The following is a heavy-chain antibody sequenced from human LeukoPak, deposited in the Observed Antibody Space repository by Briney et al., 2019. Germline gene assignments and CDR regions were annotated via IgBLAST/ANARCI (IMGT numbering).Heavy chain of an antibody. D-gene: IGHD1-26*01. Sequence: PGGPLRLSCAASGFTVSCNYMSWVRQAPGKGLEWVSVIYSGGSTYYADSVKGRFTISRDNSKNTLYLQMNSLRAEDTAVYYCARLGLSGSWSYFDYWGQGTLVTVSS. CDR2: IYSGGST. CDR3: ARLGLSGSWSYFDY. J-gene: IGHJ4*02. V-gene: IGHV3-66*01. CDR1: GFTVSCNY.